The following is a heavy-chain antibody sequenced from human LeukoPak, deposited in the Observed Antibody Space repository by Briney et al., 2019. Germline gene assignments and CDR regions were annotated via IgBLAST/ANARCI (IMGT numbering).Heavy chain of an antibody. CDR3: ARFGVPYGVDV. CDR1: GFTFSTSW. Sequence: GGSLRLSCAASGFTFSTSWTSWVRQGPGKGLEWVANIKPDGSGKDYVDSLKGRFTISRDNAKNSLYLQVSSLRAEDTAVYYCARFGVPYGVDVWGQGTTVTVSS. D-gene: IGHD3-16*01. V-gene: IGHV3-7*04. J-gene: IGHJ6*02. CDR2: IKPDGSGK.